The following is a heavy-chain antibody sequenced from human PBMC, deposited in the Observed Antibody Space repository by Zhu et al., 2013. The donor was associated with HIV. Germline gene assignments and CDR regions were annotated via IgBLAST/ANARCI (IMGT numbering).Heavy chain of an antibody. CDR1: GYTFTSYD. Sequence: QVQLVQSGAEVKKPGASVKVSCKASGYTFTSYDVNWVRQVPGQGLEWMGWMNPNSGNTGYEQKFQGRVTMTRNNSISTAYMELSSLTSEDTAVYYCARGLVGEGVNPEDVWGQGDHGHRLL. J-gene: IGHJ6*02. CDR2: MNPNSGNT. CDR3: ARGLVGEGVNPEDV. V-gene: IGHV1-8*01. D-gene: IGHD2-21*01.